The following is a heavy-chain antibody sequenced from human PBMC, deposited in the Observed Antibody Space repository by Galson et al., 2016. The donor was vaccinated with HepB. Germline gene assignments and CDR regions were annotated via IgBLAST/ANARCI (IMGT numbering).Heavy chain of an antibody. V-gene: IGHV1-3*01. CDR3: ARPISYVWGGGPY. CDR2: INGGNGNT. D-gene: IGHD3-16*01. CDR1: GYIFSRYV. Sequence: SVKVSCKASGYIFSRYVTHWVRQAPGQRPEWMGWINGGNGNTKYSEKFQDRVTFTRDTSASTAYMELSSLRSEDTAVYYCARPISYVWGGGPYWGQGTLVTVSS. J-gene: IGHJ4*02.